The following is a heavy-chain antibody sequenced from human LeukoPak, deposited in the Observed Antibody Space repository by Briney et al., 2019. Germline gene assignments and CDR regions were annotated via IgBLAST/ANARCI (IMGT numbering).Heavy chain of an antibody. CDR1: EFTFSSAYG. CDR3: AKDFGSSWYGGDY. Sequence: GGSLRLSCAVSEFTFSSAYGMHWVRQAPGKGLEWVAFIRYDGSNKYYADSVKGRFTISRDNSKNTLYLQMNSLRAEDTAVYYCAKDFGSSWYGGDYWGQGTLVTVSS. CDR2: IRYDGSNK. J-gene: IGHJ4*02. D-gene: IGHD6-13*01. V-gene: IGHV3-30*02.